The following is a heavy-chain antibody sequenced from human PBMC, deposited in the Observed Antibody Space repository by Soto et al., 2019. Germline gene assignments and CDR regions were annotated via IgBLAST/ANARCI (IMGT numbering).Heavy chain of an antibody. V-gene: IGHV1-18*01. D-gene: IGHD3-10*01. CDR1: GYTFTSYG. CDR2: ISAYNGNT. Sequence: QVQLVQSGAEVKKPGASVKVSCKASGYTFTSYGISWVRQAPGQGLEWMGWISAYNGNTNYAQKLQGRVTMTTDTSTSTAYLELRSLRSDDTAVYSCARDYGDGIATTMVRGGLNWFDPWGQGTLVTVSS. J-gene: IGHJ5*02. CDR3: ARDYGDGIATTMVRGGLNWFDP.